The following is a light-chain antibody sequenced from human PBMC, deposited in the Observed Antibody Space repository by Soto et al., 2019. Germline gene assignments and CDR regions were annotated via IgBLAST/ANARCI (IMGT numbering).Light chain of an antibody. CDR3: QQYGSSPPVT. CDR2: GAS. CDR1: ERLSSVY. Sequence: EIVLTQSPGTLSLSPGERATLSCRASERLSSVYLAWYQQRPGQPPRLLLYGASSRATGIPDRFSGSGSGTDFTLTISRLEPEDFAVYYCQQYGSSPPVTFGQGTRLEIK. J-gene: IGKJ5*01. V-gene: IGKV3-20*01.